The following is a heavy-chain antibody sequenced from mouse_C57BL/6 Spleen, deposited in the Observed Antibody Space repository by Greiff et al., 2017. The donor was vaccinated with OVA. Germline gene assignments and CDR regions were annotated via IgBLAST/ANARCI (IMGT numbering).Heavy chain of an antibody. CDR2: IYPGDGDT. D-gene: IGHD1-1*01. V-gene: IGHV1-82*01. CDR1: GYAFSSSW. Sequence: QVQLQQSGPELVKPGASVKISCKASGYAFSSSWMNWVKQRPGKGLEWIGRIYPGDGDTNYNGKFKGKATLTADKSSSTAYMQLSSLTSEDSAVYFCARWGVLLLRFFDYWGQVTTLTVSS. CDR3: ARWGVLLLRFFDY. J-gene: IGHJ2*01.